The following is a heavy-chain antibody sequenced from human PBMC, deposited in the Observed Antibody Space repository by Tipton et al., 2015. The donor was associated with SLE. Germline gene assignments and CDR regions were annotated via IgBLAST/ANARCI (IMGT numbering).Heavy chain of an antibody. Sequence: LSLTCNVFGGSISSYYWSWIRQSPGKGLEWVSVIYSGGSTYYADSVKGRFTISRHNSKNTLYLQMNSLRAEDTAVYYCAREEPLQRWPHGAFDIWGQGTMVTVSS. J-gene: IGHJ3*02. V-gene: IGHV3-53*04. D-gene: IGHD6-19*01. CDR1: GGSISSYY. CDR2: IYSGGST. CDR3: AREEPLQRWPHGAFDI.